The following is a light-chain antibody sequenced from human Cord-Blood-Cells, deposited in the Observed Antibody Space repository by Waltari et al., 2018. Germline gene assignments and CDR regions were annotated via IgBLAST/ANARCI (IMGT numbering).Light chain of an antibody. J-gene: IGLJ3*02. Sequence: QSALTQPASVSGSPGQSITISCTGTSSDAGGYNYVSWYQKHPGKAPKLMIYDVSKRPSGVSNRFSGSKSGNTASLTISGLQAEDEADYYCSSYTSSSTWVFGGGTKLTVL. CDR1: SSDAGGYNY. V-gene: IGLV2-14*01. CDR2: DVS. CDR3: SSYTSSSTWV.